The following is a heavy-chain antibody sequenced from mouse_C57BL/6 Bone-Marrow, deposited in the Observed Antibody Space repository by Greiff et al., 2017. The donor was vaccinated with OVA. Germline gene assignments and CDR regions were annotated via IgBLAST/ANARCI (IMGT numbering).Heavy chain of an antibody. J-gene: IGHJ3*01. Sequence: EVQLQQSGPELVKPGASVKISCKASGYSFTGYYMNWVKQSPEKSLEWIGEINPSTGGTTNNQKFKAKATLTVDKSSSTAYMQLKSLTSEDSAVYYCARGGTSPFAYWGQGTLVTVSA. D-gene: IGHD4-1*01. V-gene: IGHV1-42*01. CDR2: INPSTGGT. CDR3: ARGGTSPFAY. CDR1: GYSFTGYY.